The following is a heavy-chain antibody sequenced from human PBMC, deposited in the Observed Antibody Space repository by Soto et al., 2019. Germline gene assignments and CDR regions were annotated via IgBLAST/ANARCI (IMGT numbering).Heavy chain of an antibody. CDR2: ISYDGSNK. CDR1: GFTFSSYG. J-gene: IGHJ3*02. CDR3: AKDNRWLGNDAFDI. Sequence: QVQLVESGGGVVQPGRSLRLSCAASGFTFSSYGMHWVRQAPGKGLEWVAVISYDGSNKYYADSVKGRFTISRDNSKNTMYLQMNSLRAEDTAVYYCAKDNRWLGNDAFDIWGQGTMGTVSS. V-gene: IGHV3-30*18. D-gene: IGHD6-19*01.